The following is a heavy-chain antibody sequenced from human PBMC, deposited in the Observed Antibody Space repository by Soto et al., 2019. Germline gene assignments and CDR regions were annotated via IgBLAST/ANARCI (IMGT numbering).Heavy chain of an antibody. Sequence: EVQVVESGGSLVQPGGSLRLSCAASGFTFSKFWIHWVRQAPRKGPEWVSSLSSDGSDTRYADSVKGRFTISRDNAKNTLYLQMNSLRAEDTAVYYCGGSAADVWGQGTPVTVSS. CDR1: GFTFSKFW. CDR3: GGSAADV. CDR2: LSSDGSDT. V-gene: IGHV3-74*01. D-gene: IGHD2-15*01. J-gene: IGHJ6*02.